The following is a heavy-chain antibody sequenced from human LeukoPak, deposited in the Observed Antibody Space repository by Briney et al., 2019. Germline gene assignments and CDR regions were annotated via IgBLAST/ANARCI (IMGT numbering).Heavy chain of an antibody. J-gene: IGHJ3*02. CDR3: ARTMVRGVIDAFDI. D-gene: IGHD3-10*01. CDR2: IYYSGST. CDR1: DDSIYTYY. Sequence: SETLSLTCTVSDDSIYTYYWSWIRQPPGKGLEWIGYIYYSGSTNYSPSVKSRVTISVDTSKNQFSLKLSSVTAADTAVYYCARTMVRGVIDAFDIWGQGTMVTVSS. V-gene: IGHV4-59*01.